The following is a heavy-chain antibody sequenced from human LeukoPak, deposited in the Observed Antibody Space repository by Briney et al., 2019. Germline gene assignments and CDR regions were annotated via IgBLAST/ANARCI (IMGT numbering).Heavy chain of an antibody. CDR1: GFTFSSYA. CDR2: IKQDGSEK. Sequence: GGSLRLSCAASGFTFSSYAMSWVRQAPGKGLEWVANIKQDGSEKYYVDSVKGRFTISRDNAKNSLYLQMDNLRAEDTAVYYCATIVVVSSSLEDYWGQGTLVTVSS. D-gene: IGHD3-22*01. V-gene: IGHV3-7*03. J-gene: IGHJ4*02. CDR3: ATIVVVSSSLEDY.